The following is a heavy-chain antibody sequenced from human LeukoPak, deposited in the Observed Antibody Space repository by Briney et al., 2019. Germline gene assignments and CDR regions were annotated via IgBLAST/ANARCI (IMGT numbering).Heavy chain of an antibody. Sequence: SETLSLTCTVSGGSISSGGYYWSWIRQPPGKGLEWIGYIYHSGSTYYNPSLKSRVTISVDKSKNQFSLKLSSVTAADTAVYYCARDSSITMVRGVRGNWFDPWGQGTLVTVSS. D-gene: IGHD3-10*01. V-gene: IGHV4-30-2*01. CDR1: GGSISSGGYY. CDR3: ARDSSITMVRGVRGNWFDP. J-gene: IGHJ5*02. CDR2: IYHSGST.